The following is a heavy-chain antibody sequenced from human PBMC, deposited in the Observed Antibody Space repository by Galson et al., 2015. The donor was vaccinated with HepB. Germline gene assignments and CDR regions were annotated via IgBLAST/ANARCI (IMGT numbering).Heavy chain of an antibody. D-gene: IGHD2-2*02. J-gene: IGHJ6*03. CDR2: ISSSSSTI. Sequence: SLRLSCAASGFTFSSSSMNWVRQAPGKGLEWLSYISSSSSTIYYADSVKGRFTISRDNARNSLYLQMNNLRDEDTAVYYCARAHTPYYYYYMDVWGKGTTVSVSS. CDR3: ARAHTPYYYYYMDV. V-gene: IGHV3-48*02. CDR1: GFTFSSSS.